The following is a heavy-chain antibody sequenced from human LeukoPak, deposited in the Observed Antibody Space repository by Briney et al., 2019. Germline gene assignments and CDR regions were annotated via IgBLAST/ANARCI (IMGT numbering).Heavy chain of an antibody. CDR2: ISYDGSNK. D-gene: IGHD3-22*01. Sequence: PGRSLRLSCAASGFTFSSYAMHWVRQAPGKGLEWVAVISYDGSNKYYADSVKGRFTISRDNSKNTLYLQMNSLRAEDTAVYYCARPYRHYYDSSHAFDTWGQGTMVTVSS. CDR3: ARPYRHYYDSSHAFDT. J-gene: IGHJ3*02. CDR1: GFTFSSYA. V-gene: IGHV3-30-3*01.